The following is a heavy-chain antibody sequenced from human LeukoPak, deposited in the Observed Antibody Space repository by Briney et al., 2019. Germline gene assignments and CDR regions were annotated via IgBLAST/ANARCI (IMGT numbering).Heavy chain of an antibody. D-gene: IGHD3-10*01. CDR3: AKSQGGSGSYPS. CDR1: GFTFDDYA. V-gene: IGHV3-9*01. CDR2: ISWNSGSI. Sequence: QAGGSLRLSCAASGFTFDDYAMHWVRQAPGKSLEWVSGISWNSGSIGYADSVKGRFTISRDNAKNSLYLQMNSLRAEDTALYYCAKSQGGSGSYPSWGQGTLVTVSS. J-gene: IGHJ5*02.